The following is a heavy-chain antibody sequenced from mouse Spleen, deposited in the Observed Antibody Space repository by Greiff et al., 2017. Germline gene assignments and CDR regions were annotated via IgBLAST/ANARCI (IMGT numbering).Heavy chain of an antibody. Sequence: EVMLVESGGGLVKPGGSLKLSCAASGFTFSDYGMHWVRQAPEKGLEWVAYISSGSSTIYYADTVKGRFTISRDNAKNTLFLQMTSLRSEDTAMYYCARDGYDGGYAMDYWGQGTSVTVSS. CDR2: ISSGSSTI. V-gene: IGHV5-17*01. J-gene: IGHJ4*01. CDR1: GFTFSDYG. CDR3: ARDGYDGGYAMDY. D-gene: IGHD2-2*01.